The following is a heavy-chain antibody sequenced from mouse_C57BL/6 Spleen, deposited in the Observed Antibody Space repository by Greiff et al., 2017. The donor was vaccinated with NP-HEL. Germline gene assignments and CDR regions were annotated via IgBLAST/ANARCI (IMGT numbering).Heavy chain of an antibody. CDR3: ARSLYDGYYVGAMDY. D-gene: IGHD2-3*01. V-gene: IGHV14-2*01. CDR1: GFNIKDYY. CDR2: IDPEDGET. Sequence: EVQRVESGAELVKPGASVKLSCTASGFNIKDYYMHWVKQRTEQGLEWIGRIDPEDGETKYAPKFQGKATITADTSSNTAYLQLSSLTSEDTAVYYCARSLYDGYYVGAMDYWGQGTSVTVSS. J-gene: IGHJ4*01.